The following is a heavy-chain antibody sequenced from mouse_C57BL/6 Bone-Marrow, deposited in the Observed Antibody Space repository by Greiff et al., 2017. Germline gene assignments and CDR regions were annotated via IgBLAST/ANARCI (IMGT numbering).Heavy chain of an antibody. CDR2: ISNGGGST. CDR3: ARGGLLRGAMDY. D-gene: IGHD2-3*01. CDR1: GFTFSDYY. J-gene: IGHJ4*01. V-gene: IGHV5-12*01. Sequence: EVQVVESGGGLVQPGGSLKLSCAASGFTFSDYYMYWVRQTPEKRLEWVAYISNGGGSTYYPDTVKGRFTISRDNAKNTLYLQMSRLKSEDTAMYYCARGGLLRGAMDYWGQGTSVTVSS.